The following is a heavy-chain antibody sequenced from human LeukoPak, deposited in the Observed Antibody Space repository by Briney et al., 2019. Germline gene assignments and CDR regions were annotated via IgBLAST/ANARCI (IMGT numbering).Heavy chain of an antibody. CDR1: GGSISSYY. CDR2: IYYSGST. CDR3: ARDRGDYSWSDP. V-gene: IGHV4-59*01. J-gene: IGHJ5*02. D-gene: IGHD4-17*01. Sequence: SETLSLTCTVSGGSISSYYWSWIRQPPGKGLEWIGYIYYSGSTNYNPSLKSRVTISVDTSKNQFSLKLSSVTAADTAVYYCARDRGDYSWSDPWGQGTLVTVSS.